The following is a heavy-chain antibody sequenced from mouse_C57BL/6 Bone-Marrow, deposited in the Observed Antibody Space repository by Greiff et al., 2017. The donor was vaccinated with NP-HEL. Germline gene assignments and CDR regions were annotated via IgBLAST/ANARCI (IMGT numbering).Heavy chain of an antibody. Sequence: QVQLQQPGAELVKPGASVKLSCKASGYTFTSYWMQWVKQRPGQGLEWIGEIDPSDSYTNYNQKFKGKATLTVDTSSSTAYMQLSSLTSEDSAVYYCARIAHYGSSPYWYFDVWGTGTTVTVSS. CDR3: ARIAHYGSSPYWYFDV. CDR2: IDPSDSYT. D-gene: IGHD1-1*01. J-gene: IGHJ1*03. CDR1: GYTFTSYW. V-gene: IGHV1-50*01.